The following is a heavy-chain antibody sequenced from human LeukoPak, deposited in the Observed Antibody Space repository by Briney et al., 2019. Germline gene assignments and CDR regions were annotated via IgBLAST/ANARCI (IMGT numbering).Heavy chain of an antibody. CDR3: AREPPGY. Sequence: ASETLSLTCTVSGGSVTSGNYYWNWIRQPAGKGLEWIGRIYTNAGASYNPSLKSRVTISIDASTNQSSLQLSSATASDPAVYYCAREPPGYWGQGILVTVSS. V-gene: IGHV4-61*02. CDR2: IYTNAGA. J-gene: IGHJ4*02. CDR1: GGSVTSGNYY.